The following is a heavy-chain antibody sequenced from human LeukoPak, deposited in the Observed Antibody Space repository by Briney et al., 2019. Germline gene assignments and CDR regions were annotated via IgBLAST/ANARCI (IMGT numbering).Heavy chain of an antibody. V-gene: IGHV4-34*01. CDR1: GGSFSGYY. CDR3: AVIAAAGTARTDY. D-gene: IGHD6-13*01. J-gene: IGHJ4*02. Sequence: SETLSLTCAVYGGSFSGYYWSWIRQPPGKGLEWIGEINHSGSTNYNPSLKSRVTISVDTSKNQFSLKLSSVTAADTAVYYCAVIAAAGTARTDYWGQGTLVTVSS. CDR2: INHSGST.